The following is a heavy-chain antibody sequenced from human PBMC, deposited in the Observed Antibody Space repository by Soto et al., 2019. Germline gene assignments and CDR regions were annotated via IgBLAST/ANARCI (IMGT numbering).Heavy chain of an antibody. J-gene: IGHJ4*02. CDR2: VSNSGKT. V-gene: IGHV3-23*01. CDR1: GFLITNYA. Sequence: GGSLRLSCAASGFLITNYAMYWVRQAPGKGLQCVSAVSNSGKTYYADSVKGHFSVSRDTSNSMLHLQMNGLRAEDTAVYYCAKRRDASNSKYSDFDSWGQGTLVTVSS. D-gene: IGHD3-22*01. CDR3: AKRRDASNSKYSDFDS.